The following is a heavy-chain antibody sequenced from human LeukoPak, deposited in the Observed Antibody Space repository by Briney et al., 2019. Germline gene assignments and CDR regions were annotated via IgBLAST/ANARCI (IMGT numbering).Heavy chain of an antibody. CDR3: ARDLEMATINWFDP. J-gene: IGHJ5*02. CDR1: GFTFSSYA. V-gene: IGHV3-30-3*01. Sequence: GRSLRLSCAASGFTFSSYAMHWVRQAPGKGLEWVAVISYDGSNKYYADSVKGRFTISRDNSKNTLYLQMNSLRAEDTAVYYCARDLEMATINWFDPWGQGTLVTVSS. CDR2: ISYDGSNK. D-gene: IGHD5-24*01.